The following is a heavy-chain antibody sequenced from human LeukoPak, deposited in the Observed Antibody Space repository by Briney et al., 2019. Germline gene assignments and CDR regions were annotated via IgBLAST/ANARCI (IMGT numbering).Heavy chain of an antibody. V-gene: IGHV4-59*01. CDR3: ARGADGGATYYYYYGMDV. Sequence: SETLSLTRTVSGGSISSYNWSWIRQPPGERLEWIGYIYYSGSTNYNPSLKSRVTISVDTSKNQFSLKLSSVTAADTAVYYCARGADGGATYYYYYGMDVWGQGTTVTVSS. CDR1: GGSISSYN. D-gene: IGHD1-26*01. CDR2: IYYSGST. J-gene: IGHJ6*02.